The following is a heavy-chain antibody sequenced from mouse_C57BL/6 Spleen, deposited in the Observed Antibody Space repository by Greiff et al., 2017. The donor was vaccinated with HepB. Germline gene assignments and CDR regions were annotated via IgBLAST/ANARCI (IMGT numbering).Heavy chain of an antibody. CDR2: INPNNGGT. V-gene: IGHV1-18*01. CDR3: ARPYYGRGYFDV. CDR1: GYTFTDYN. J-gene: IGHJ1*03. Sequence: EVQLQQSGPELVKPGASVKIPCKASGYTFTDYNMDWVKQSHGKSLEWIGDINPNNGGTIYNQKFKGKATLTVDKSSSTAYMELRSLTSEDSAVYYCARPYYGRGYFDVWGTGTTVTVSS. D-gene: IGHD1-1*01.